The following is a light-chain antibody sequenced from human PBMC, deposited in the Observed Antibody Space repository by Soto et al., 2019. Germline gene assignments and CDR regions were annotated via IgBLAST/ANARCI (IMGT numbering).Light chain of an antibody. CDR2: GAS. V-gene: IGKV3-20*01. CDR1: QSVSNNY. Sequence: EIVLPQSPGTLSLSPGERATLSCRASQSVSNNYLAWYQLKPGQAPRLLIYGASSRATGIPDRFSGSGSGTDFTLTISKLEAEDFAVYYCQQYGSSLITFGQGTRLEIK. J-gene: IGKJ5*01. CDR3: QQYGSSLIT.